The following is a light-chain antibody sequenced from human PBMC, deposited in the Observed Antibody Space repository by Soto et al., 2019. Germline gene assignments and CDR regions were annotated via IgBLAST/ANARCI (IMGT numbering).Light chain of an antibody. CDR1: QTILYSADNRDY. V-gene: IGKV4-1*01. J-gene: IGKJ1*01. Sequence: DIVMTQSPDSLAVSLGERATINCKSSQTILYSADNRDYLAWYQQKPGQPPKLLIYWASTRESGVPDRFRGSGSTTDCTLTISSLQAEDGAVYYWKQYYSTPQTFGQGTKVEI. CDR2: WAS. CDR3: KQYYSTPQT.